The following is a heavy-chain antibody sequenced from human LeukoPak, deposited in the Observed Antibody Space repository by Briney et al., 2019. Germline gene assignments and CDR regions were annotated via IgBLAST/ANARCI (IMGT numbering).Heavy chain of an antibody. CDR3: VKDSSYGALGFDY. J-gene: IGHJ4*02. CDR2: ISSSGSTI. Sequence: PGGSLRLSCAASGFTFSDYYMSWIRQAPGKGLEWVSYISSSGSTIYYADSVKGRFTISRDNAKNSLYLQMNSLRAEDTAVYYCVKDSSYGALGFDYWGQGTLVTVSS. D-gene: IGHD5-18*01. V-gene: IGHV3-11*01. CDR1: GFTFSDYY.